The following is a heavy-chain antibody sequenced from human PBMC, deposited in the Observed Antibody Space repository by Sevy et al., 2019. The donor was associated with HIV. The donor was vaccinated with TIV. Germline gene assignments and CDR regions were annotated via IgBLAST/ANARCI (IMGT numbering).Heavy chain of an antibody. V-gene: IGHV3-7*01. Sequence: GGSLRLSCAASGFTFSSYWMSWVRQAPGKGLEWVANIKQDGSVKYYVDSVKGRFTISRDNAKNSLYLQMNSLRAEDTAVYYCARDRSWIQLWSGDYWGQGTLVTVSS. CDR1: GFTFSSYW. CDR2: IKQDGSVK. CDR3: ARDRSWIQLWSGDY. J-gene: IGHJ4*02. D-gene: IGHD5-18*01.